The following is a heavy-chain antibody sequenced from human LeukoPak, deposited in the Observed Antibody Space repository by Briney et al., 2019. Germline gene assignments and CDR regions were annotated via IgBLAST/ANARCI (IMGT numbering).Heavy chain of an antibody. D-gene: IGHD5-12*01. Sequence: GESLQISCQGSGYSFTSYWIGWVRQMPGKGLEWMGIIYPGDSDTRYSPSFQGQVTISADKSISTAYLQWSSLKASDTAMYYCARRLGYSGYGYDYWGQGTLVTVSS. J-gene: IGHJ4*02. CDR2: IYPGDSDT. CDR3: ARRLGYSGYGYDY. V-gene: IGHV5-51*01. CDR1: GYSFTSYW.